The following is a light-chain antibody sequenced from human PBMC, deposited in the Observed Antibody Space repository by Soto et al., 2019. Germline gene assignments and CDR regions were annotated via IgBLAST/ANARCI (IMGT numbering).Light chain of an antibody. V-gene: IGKV1-5*03. Sequence: DIQMTQSPSTLSASVGDRVTITCRASQSISSWLAWYQQKPGKAPKLLIFKASSLESGVPSRFSGSGSGTDFTLTISSLQPDDFATYYCQEYSSYWTFGQGTKVDNK. CDR2: KAS. CDR1: QSISSW. J-gene: IGKJ1*01. CDR3: QEYSSYWT.